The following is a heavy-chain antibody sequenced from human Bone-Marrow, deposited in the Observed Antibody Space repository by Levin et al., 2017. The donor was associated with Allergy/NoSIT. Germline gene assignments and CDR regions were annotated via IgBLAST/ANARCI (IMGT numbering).Heavy chain of an antibody. J-gene: IGHJ5*02. CDR1: GFTFSSYW. CDR3: AREEWLVLSLGSWYRRQLNWFDP. Sequence: GESLKISCAASGFTFSSYWMHWVRQAPGKGLVWVSRINSDGSSTSYADSVKGRFTISRDNAKNTLYLQMNSLRAEDTAVYYCAREEWLVLSLGSWYRRQLNWFDPWGQGTLVTVSS. V-gene: IGHV3-74*01. CDR2: INSDGSST. D-gene: IGHD6-19*01.